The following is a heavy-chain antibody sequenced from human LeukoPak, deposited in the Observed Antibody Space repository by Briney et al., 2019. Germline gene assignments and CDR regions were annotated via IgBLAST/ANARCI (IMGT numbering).Heavy chain of an antibody. V-gene: IGHV1-2*02. D-gene: IGHD5-18*01. J-gene: IGHJ4*02. CDR1: GYTFSGHY. CDR2: INPNSGGT. Sequence: GASVKVSCKASGYTFSGHYMHWVRQAPGQGLEWMGWINPNSGGTKYAQKFKGRVTMTRDTSISTAYMELSRLRSDDPAVYYCARVDTAMVAGVGDYWGQGTLVTVSS. CDR3: ARVDTAMVAGVGDY.